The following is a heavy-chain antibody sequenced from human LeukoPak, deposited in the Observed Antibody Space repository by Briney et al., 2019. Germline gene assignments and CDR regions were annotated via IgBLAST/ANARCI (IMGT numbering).Heavy chain of an antibody. CDR1: RHSFSTYW. J-gene: IGHJ3*02. Sequence: GESLKISCKGSRHSFSTYWIGWVRQMPGEGLDWMGIIYPGDSDTRYSPSFQGQVTISADKSITTAYLQWSSLKASDTAMYYCARPRSSGSFDAFDIWGQGTMVTVSS. CDR3: ARPRSSGSFDAFDI. CDR2: IYPGDSDT. D-gene: IGHD6-19*01. V-gene: IGHV5-51*01.